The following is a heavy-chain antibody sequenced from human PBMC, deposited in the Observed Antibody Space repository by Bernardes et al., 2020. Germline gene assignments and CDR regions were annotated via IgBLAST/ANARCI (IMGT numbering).Heavy chain of an antibody. J-gene: IGHJ5*02. D-gene: IGHD6-13*01. CDR1: GGSISSYY. V-gene: IGHV4-59*01. Sequence: SETLSLTCTVSGGSISSYYWSWIRQPPGKGLEWIGYIYYSGSTNYNPSLKSRVTISVDTSKNQFSLKLSSVTAADTAVDYCAGLPGIAAAGTMGDWFDPGGQGTLVTVSS. CDR3: AGLPGIAAAGTMGDWFDP. CDR2: IYYSGST.